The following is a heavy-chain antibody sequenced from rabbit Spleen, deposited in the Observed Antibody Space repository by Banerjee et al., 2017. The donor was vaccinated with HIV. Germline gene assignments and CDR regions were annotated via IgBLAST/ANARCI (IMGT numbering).Heavy chain of an antibody. V-gene: IGHV1S45*01. CDR2: IDLVFGST. CDR1: GFSFSSGYD. J-gene: IGHJ4*01. CDR3: VRGASSSGYYSL. Sequence: QEQLEESGGDLVKPGASLTLTCTASGFSFSSGYDMSWVRQAPGKGLEWIGYIDLVFGSTYYANWVNGRFTISSHNAQNTLYLQLNSLTVADTATYFCVRGASSSGYYSLWGPGTLVTVS. D-gene: IGHD1-1*01.